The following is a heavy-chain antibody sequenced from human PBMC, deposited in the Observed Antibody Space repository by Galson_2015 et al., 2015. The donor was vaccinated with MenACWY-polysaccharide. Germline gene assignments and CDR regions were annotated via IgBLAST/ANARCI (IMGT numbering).Heavy chain of an antibody. CDR2: MKPNSGNT. V-gene: IGHV1-8*01. D-gene: IGHD3-22*01. Sequence: SVKVSCKASGYSFSSYDINWVRQTPGQGLEWMGWMKPNSGNTGYAQKFQGRVTMTRNTSISIAYMEMSSLRSEDTAVYYCARGVIYYYDSSGYLNWFDPWVQGTLVTVSS. CDR3: ARGVIYYYDSSGYLNWFDP. CDR1: GYSFSSYD. J-gene: IGHJ5*02.